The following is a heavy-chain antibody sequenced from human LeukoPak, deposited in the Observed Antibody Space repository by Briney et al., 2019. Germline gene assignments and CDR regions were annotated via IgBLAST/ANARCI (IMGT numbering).Heavy chain of an antibody. CDR3: ARDPIQLWSPFDY. CDR1: GGSISSYY. Sequence: SETLSLTCTVSGGSISSYYWSWIRQPPGKGLEWIGYIYYSGSTNYNPSLKSRVTISVDTSKNQFSLKLSSVTAADTAVYYCARDPIQLWSPFDYWGQGTLVTVSS. J-gene: IGHJ4*02. CDR2: IYYSGST. D-gene: IGHD5-18*01. V-gene: IGHV4-59*01.